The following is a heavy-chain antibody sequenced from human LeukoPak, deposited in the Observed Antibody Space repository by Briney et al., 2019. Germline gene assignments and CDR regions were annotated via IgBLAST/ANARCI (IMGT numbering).Heavy chain of an antibody. J-gene: IGHJ4*02. CDR2: ISSSSSYI. CDR3: ARSAGYCSSTSCPEFDY. Sequence: GGSLRLSCAASGFTFSSYSMNSVRQAPGKGLEWVSSISSSSSYIYYADSVKGRFTISRDNAKNSLYLQMNSLRAEDTAVYYCARSAGYCSSTSCPEFDYWGQGTLVTVSS. V-gene: IGHV3-21*01. D-gene: IGHD2-2*01. CDR1: GFTFSSYS.